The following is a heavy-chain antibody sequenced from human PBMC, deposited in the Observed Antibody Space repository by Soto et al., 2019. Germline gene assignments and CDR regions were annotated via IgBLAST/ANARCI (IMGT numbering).Heavy chain of an antibody. CDR1: GGSISSYY. Sequence: PSETLSLTCTVSGGSISSYYWSWIRQPPGKGLEWIGYIYYSGSTNYNPSLKSRVTISVDTSKNQFSLKLSSVTAADTAVYYCARFHHSAAAGTGYYYYYGMDVWGQGTTVTV. D-gene: IGHD6-13*01. CDR2: IYYSGST. J-gene: IGHJ6*02. V-gene: IGHV4-59*01. CDR3: ARFHHSAAAGTGYYYYYGMDV.